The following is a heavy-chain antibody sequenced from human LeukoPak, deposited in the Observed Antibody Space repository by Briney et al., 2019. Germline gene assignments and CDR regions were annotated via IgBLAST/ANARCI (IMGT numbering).Heavy chain of an antibody. CDR1: CGSISNYY. V-gene: IGHV4-59*08. J-gene: IGHJ4*02. D-gene: IGHD6-13*01. CDR2: IYSSWHT. Sequence: SETLSLTCTVSCGSISNYYWSWIRQPPGKGLDWIGYIYSSWHTNYNPSLKNRDTISVDTSKNHFSLNLTSVTAADTAVYYCARHFSGAAAPLPFDYWGQGTLVTVSS. CDR3: ARHFSGAAAPLPFDY.